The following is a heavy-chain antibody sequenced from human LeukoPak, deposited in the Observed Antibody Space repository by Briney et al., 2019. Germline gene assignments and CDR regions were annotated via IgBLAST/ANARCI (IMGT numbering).Heavy chain of an antibody. J-gene: IGHJ3*02. V-gene: IGHV4-59*01. CDR2: IYYSGST. CDR3: ARVRGGITMIVVVITTSTFDI. D-gene: IGHD3-22*01. CDR1: GGSISSYY. Sequence: SETLSLTCTVSGGSISSYYWSWIRQPPGKGLEWIGYIYYSGSTSYNPSLKSRVTISVDTSKNQFSLKLCSVTAADTAVYYCARVRGGITMIVVVITTSTFDIWGQGTMVTVSS.